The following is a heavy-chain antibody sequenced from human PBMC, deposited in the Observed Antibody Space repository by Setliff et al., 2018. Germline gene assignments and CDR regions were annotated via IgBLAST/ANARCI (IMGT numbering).Heavy chain of an antibody. Sequence: GASVKVSCKASGYTFNNYGVAWVRQAPGQGLDWMGWVTIYNGNTKYAQNLQGRLILSTDRSTNTVYMELGSLTTDDTAIYYCARVESMVRGKNILRHFDYWGQGTQVTVSS. D-gene: IGHD3-10*01. CDR1: GYTFNNYG. CDR2: VTIYNGNT. J-gene: IGHJ4*02. CDR3: ARVESMVRGKNILRHFDY. V-gene: IGHV1-18*01.